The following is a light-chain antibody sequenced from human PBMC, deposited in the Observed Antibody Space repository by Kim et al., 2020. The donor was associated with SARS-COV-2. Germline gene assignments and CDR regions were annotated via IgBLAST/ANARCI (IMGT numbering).Light chain of an antibody. CDR2: MGS. Sequence: DIVMTQSPLSLPVTPGEPASISCRSSQSLLHSNGYNYLDWYLQKPGQSPQLLIYMGSNRASGVPDRFSGSGSGTDFTLKISRVEAVYVGVYYCMQALQTPYSFGPETKVDIK. J-gene: IGKJ2*03. CDR3: MQALQTPYS. CDR1: QSLLHSNGYNY. V-gene: IGKV2-28*01.